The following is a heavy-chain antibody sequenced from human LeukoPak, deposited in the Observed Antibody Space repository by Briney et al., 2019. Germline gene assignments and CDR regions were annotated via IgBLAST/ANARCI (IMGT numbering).Heavy chain of an antibody. CDR1: GFAVSTYS. CDR3: ARAGFYNGYDY. V-gene: IGHV3-74*01. Sequence: PGGSLRLSCEGFGFAVSTYSMHWVRQTPGQGLLWVSRLNSDGIRTDYADSVRGRFTISRDNAKNTFYMYMDSLRAEDTAVYYCARAGFYNGYDYWGQGTLVTVSS. CDR2: LNSDGIRT. J-gene: IGHJ4*02. D-gene: IGHD5-18*01.